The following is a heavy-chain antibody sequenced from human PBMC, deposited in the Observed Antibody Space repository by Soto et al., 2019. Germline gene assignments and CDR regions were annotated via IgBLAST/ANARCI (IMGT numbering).Heavy chain of an antibody. V-gene: IGHV1-46*01. CDR2: INPSGAGT. CDR3: ARAKGYYDSSDY. J-gene: IGHJ4*02. D-gene: IGHD3-22*01. Sequence: QVQLVQSGAEVKKPGASVKVSCKASGYTFTTYYMHWVRQAPGQGLEWMGIINPSGAGTSYAKKFHGRVTMTRDTSTSTFSMELSSLRSEDTAVDYCARAKGYYDSSDYWCQGTLVTVSS. CDR1: GYTFTTYY.